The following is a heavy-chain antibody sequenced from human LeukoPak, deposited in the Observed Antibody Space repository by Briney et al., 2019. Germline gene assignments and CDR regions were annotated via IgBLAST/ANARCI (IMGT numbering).Heavy chain of an antibody. Sequence: GGSLRLSCAASGFTFSSYGMHWVRQAPGKGLEWVAVISYDGSNKYYADSVKGRFTISRDNSKNTLYLQMNSLRAEDTAVYYCAKDRRSGFYFDYWGQGTLVTASS. CDR1: GFTFSSYG. CDR2: ISYDGSNK. D-gene: IGHD3-3*01. J-gene: IGHJ4*02. CDR3: AKDRRSGFYFDY. V-gene: IGHV3-30*18.